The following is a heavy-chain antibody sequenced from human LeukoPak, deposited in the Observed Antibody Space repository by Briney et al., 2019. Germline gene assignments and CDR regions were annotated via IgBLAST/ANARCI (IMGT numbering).Heavy chain of an antibody. CDR2: INPNSGGT. Sequence: ASVKVSCKASGYTFTSYYMHWVRQAPGQGLEWMGRINPNSGGTNYAQKFQGRVTMTRDTSISTAYMELSRLRSDDTAVYYCARDRRPSVAGLDYWGQGTLVTVSS. J-gene: IGHJ4*02. V-gene: IGHV1-2*06. D-gene: IGHD6-19*01. CDR3: ARDRRPSVAGLDY. CDR1: GYTFTSYY.